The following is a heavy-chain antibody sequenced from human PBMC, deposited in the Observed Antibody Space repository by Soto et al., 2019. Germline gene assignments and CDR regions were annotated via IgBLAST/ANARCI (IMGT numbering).Heavy chain of an antibody. Sequence: QVQLVESGGGLVKPGGSLRLSCAASGFTFSDYYMSWIRQAPGKGLEWVSYISSSSSYTNYADSVKGRFTISRDNAKNSLYLQMNSLRAEDTAVYYCARYGDFDPYYFDYWGQGTLVTVSS. CDR2: ISSSSSYT. V-gene: IGHV3-11*05. J-gene: IGHJ4*02. D-gene: IGHD4-17*01. CDR3: ARYGDFDPYYFDY. CDR1: GFTFSDYY.